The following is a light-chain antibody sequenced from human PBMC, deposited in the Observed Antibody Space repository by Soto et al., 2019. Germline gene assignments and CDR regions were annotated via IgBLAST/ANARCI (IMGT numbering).Light chain of an antibody. CDR1: NSDIGGYNY. CDR3: SSYAANYNVV. J-gene: IGLJ2*01. V-gene: IGLV2-8*01. CDR2: EVT. Sequence: QSVLTQPPSASGSPGQSVAISCSGTNSDIGGYNYVSWYQQYPGKAPKLMIYEVTKRPSGVPHRFSGSKSGNTASLTVSGLQAEDEADYYCSSYAANYNVVFGGGTKLTVL.